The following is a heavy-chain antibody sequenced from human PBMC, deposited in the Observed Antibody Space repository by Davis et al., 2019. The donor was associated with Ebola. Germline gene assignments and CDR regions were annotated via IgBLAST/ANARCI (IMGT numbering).Heavy chain of an antibody. Sequence: SVTVSRMTSVGSFSSHPISWVRQAPRQGLEWMGGIIPIFDTPHYAQKFQGRITITADASTSTAYMELSSLRSEDTATYFCARDFDGGNYYFDYWGPGTPVTVSS. V-gene: IGHV1-69*13. J-gene: IGHJ4*02. CDR1: VGSFSSHP. CDR2: IIPIFDTP. D-gene: IGHD3-9*01. CDR3: ARDFDGGNYYFDY.